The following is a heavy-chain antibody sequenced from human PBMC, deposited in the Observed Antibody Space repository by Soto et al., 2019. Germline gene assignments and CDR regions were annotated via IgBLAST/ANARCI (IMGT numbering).Heavy chain of an antibody. CDR2: ISYDGSNK. Sequence: GGSLRLSCAASGFTFSSYAMHWVRQAPGKGLEWVAVISYDGSNKYYADSVKGRFTISRDNSKNTLYLQMNSLRAEDTAVYYCASGYSGYDGSDYWGQGTLVTVSS. V-gene: IGHV3-30-3*01. CDR1: GFTFSSYA. CDR3: ASGYSGYDGSDY. J-gene: IGHJ4*02. D-gene: IGHD5-12*01.